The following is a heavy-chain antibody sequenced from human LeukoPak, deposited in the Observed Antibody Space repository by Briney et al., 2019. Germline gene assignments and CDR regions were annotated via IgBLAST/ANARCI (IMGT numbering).Heavy chain of an antibody. Sequence: SETLSLTCTVSGGSISSYYWSWIRQPPGKGLEWIGYIYYSGSTNYNPSLKSRVTISVDTSKNQFSLKLSSVTAADTAVYYCARGRRDRDGYNYYFDYWGQGTLVTVSS. CDR2: IYYSGST. CDR3: ARGRRDRDGYNYYFDY. V-gene: IGHV4-59*01. CDR1: GGSISSYY. J-gene: IGHJ4*02. D-gene: IGHD5-24*01.